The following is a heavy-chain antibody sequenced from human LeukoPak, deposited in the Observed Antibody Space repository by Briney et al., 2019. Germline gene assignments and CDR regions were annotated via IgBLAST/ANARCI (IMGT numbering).Heavy chain of an antibody. CDR2: IYPDDSDT. CDR3: VRRSGYSGYVDY. J-gene: IGHJ4*02. CDR1: GYSLTSYW. V-gene: IGHV5-51*01. Sequence: GESLKISRKGSGYSLTSYWNDLGRQMPGKGLEGMGIIYPDDSDTRYSPSFQGQVTISADKSSSTAYLQWSSLKASDSAMYYCVRRSGYSGYVDYWGQGTLVTVSS. D-gene: IGHD5-12*01.